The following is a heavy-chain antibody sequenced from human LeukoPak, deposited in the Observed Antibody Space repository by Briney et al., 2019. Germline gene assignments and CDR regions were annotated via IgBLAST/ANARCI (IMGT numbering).Heavy chain of an antibody. Sequence: ASVKVSCKASGYIFTGYYMHWVRQAPGQGLEWMGWINPNSGDTNYAQKFQGRVTMTRDTSISTAYMELSRLRSDDSAVYYCARVRYRLAETYIDYWGQGTLVTVSS. J-gene: IGHJ4*02. CDR1: GYIFTGYY. D-gene: IGHD3-16*01. CDR3: ARVRYRLAETYIDY. V-gene: IGHV1-2*02. CDR2: INPNSGDT.